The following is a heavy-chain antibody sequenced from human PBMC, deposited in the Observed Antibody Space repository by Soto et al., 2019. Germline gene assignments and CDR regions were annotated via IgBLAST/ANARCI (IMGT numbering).Heavy chain of an antibody. J-gene: IGHJ4*02. D-gene: IGHD4-17*01. CDR1: GGSISSYY. Sequence: SETLSLTCTVSGGSISSYYWSWIRQPPGKGLEWIGYIYYSGSTNYNPSLKSRVTISVDTSKNQLSLKLSSVTAADTAVYYCARDGLDDYGDYALDYWGQGTLVTVSS. CDR2: IYYSGST. V-gene: IGHV4-59*01. CDR3: ARDGLDDYGDYALDY.